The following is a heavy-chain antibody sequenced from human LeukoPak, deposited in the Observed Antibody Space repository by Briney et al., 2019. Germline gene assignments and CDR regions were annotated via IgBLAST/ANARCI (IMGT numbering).Heavy chain of an antibody. D-gene: IGHD3-22*01. J-gene: IGHJ3*02. CDR2: ISSSGSTI. CDR3: ARFYYYDSSGYAFDI. Sequence: GGSLRLSCAASGFTFSDYYMSWIRQAPGKGLEWGSYISSSGSTIYYADSVKGRFTISRDNAKNSLYLQMNSLRAEDTAVYYCARFYYYDSSGYAFDIWGQGTMVTVSS. V-gene: IGHV3-11*04. CDR1: GFTFSDYY.